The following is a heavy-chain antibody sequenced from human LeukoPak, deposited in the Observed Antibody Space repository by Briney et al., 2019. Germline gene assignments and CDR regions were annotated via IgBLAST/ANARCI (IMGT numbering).Heavy chain of an antibody. CDR3: EKDGRSYCSSTSGNYFDY. D-gene: IGHD2-2*01. J-gene: IGHJ4*02. CDR2: ISWNSGSI. V-gene: IGHV3-9*01. Sequence: PGRSLRLSCAASGFTFDDYAMHWVRQAPGKGLEWVSGISWNSGSIGYADSVKGRFTISRDNAKNSLYLQMNSLRAEDTALYYCEKDGRSYCSSTSGNYFDYGGQGPLVTVSS. CDR1: GFTFDDYA.